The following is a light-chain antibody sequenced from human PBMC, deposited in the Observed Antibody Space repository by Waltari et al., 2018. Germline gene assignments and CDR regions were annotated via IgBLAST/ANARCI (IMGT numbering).Light chain of an antibody. CDR2: INN. Sequence: QSVLTQPPSASGTPGQRVTISCSGSSSNIGSNTVNWHQQVPGTAPKLLIYINNQRPSGVPDRFSGSKSGTSASLAISGLQSEDEADYSCAAWDDSLNAWVFGGGTKLTVL. J-gene: IGLJ3*02. CDR3: AAWDDSLNAWV. V-gene: IGLV1-44*01. CDR1: SSNIGSNT.